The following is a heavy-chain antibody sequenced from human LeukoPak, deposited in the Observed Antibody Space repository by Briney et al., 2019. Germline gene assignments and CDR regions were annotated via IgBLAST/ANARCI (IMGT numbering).Heavy chain of an antibody. Sequence: SETLSLTCTVSGGSISSYYWSWIRQPAGKGLEWIGRIYTSGSTNYNPSLKSRVTMSVDTSKNQFSLKLSSVTAADTAVYYCARDEGYCSSTSCYTGNAFDIWGQGTMVTVSS. CDR2: IYTSGST. CDR1: GGSISSYY. CDR3: ARDEGYCSSTSCYTGNAFDI. D-gene: IGHD2-2*02. J-gene: IGHJ3*02. V-gene: IGHV4-4*07.